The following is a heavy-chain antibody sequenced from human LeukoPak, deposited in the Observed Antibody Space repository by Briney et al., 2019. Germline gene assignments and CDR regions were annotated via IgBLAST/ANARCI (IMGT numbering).Heavy chain of an antibody. CDR2: ISAYNGNT. V-gene: IGHV1-18*01. CDR3: ARVPIAVAHAFDI. J-gene: IGHJ3*02. D-gene: IGHD6-19*01. Sequence: GASVKVSCKASGYTFTSYGISWVRQAPGQGLEWMGWISAYNGNTNYAQKLQGRVTMTTDTSTSTVYMELSSLRSEDTAVYYCARVPIAVAHAFDIWGQGTMVTVSS. CDR1: GYTFTSYG.